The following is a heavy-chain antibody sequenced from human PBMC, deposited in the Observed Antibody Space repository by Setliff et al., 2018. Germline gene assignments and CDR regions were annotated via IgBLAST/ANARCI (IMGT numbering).Heavy chain of an antibody. D-gene: IGHD1-26*01. Sequence: ASVKVSCKTSGYTFTGYFIHWVRQAPRQGLGWLGWINPKSGVTSYAQSFQGRIAMTRDTSINTVYMELNSLTSDDAAVYFCAREGGLQGATSYYYFYNYINVWGKGTKVTVSS. CDR2: INPKSGVT. J-gene: IGHJ6*03. CDR3: AREGGLQGATSYYYFYNYINV. CDR1: GYTFTGYF. V-gene: IGHV1-2*02.